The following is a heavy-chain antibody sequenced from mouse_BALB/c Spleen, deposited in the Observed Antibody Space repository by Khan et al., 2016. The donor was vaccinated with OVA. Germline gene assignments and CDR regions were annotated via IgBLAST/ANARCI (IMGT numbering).Heavy chain of an antibody. CDR1: GFTFSSYG. V-gene: IGHV5-17*02. CDR2: ISGDSTTI. D-gene: IGHD1-1*01. CDR3: ATSYFYGDYFDY. Sequence: DVHLVESGGGLVQPGGSRKLSCAASGFTFSSYGVHWVRQAPERGLEWVAYISGDSTTIYYADTVKGRFTISRDNPKNTLFLQMTSLMSEDTAKYYCATSYFYGDYFDYWGPGTTLTVSS. J-gene: IGHJ2*01.